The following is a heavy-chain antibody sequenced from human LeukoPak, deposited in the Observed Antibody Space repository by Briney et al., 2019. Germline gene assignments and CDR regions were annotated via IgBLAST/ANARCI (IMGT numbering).Heavy chain of an antibody. Sequence: ASVKVSCKASGYTFSSFVLNWVRQAPGQGFEWMGWISAYNGNTNYAQKLQGRVTMTTDTSTGTAYMELRSLRSDDTAVYYCARATGGYSSGWYYFDYWGQGTLVTVSS. D-gene: IGHD6-19*01. J-gene: IGHJ4*02. CDR2: ISAYNGNT. CDR1: GYTFSSFV. V-gene: IGHV1-18*01. CDR3: ARATGGYSSGWYYFDY.